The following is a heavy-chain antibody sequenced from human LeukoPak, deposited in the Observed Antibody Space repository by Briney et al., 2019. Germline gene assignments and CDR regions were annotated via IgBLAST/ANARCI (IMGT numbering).Heavy chain of an antibody. CDR3: ATSPPTSLAAVDV. V-gene: IGHV3-21*01. CDR2: ISSSSSYI. D-gene: IGHD1-26*01. Sequence: GGSLRLSCAASGFTFSSYSMNWVRQAPGKGLEWVSSISSSSSYIYYADSVKGLFTISRDNAKNSLYLQMNSLRAEDTAVYYCATSPPTSLAAVDVWGKGTTVTVSS. CDR1: GFTFSSYS. J-gene: IGHJ6*04.